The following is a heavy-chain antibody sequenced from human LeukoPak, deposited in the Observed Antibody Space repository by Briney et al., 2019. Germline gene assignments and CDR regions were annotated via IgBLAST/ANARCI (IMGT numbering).Heavy chain of an antibody. Sequence: SETLSLTCAVYGGSFSGYYWSWIRQPPGKGLEWIGEINHSGSTNYNPSLKSRVTISVDTSKNQFSLKLSSVTAADTAAYYCARDKYSNRRYYYYGMDVWGQGTTVTVSS. D-gene: IGHD4-11*01. CDR3: ARDKYSNRRYYYYGMDV. J-gene: IGHJ6*02. CDR1: GGSFSGYY. V-gene: IGHV4-34*01. CDR2: INHSGST.